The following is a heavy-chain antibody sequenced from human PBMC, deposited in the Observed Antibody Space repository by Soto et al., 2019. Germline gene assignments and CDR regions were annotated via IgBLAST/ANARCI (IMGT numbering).Heavy chain of an antibody. J-gene: IGHJ6*03. Sequence: GESLKISCKGSGYSFTSYWIGWVRQMPGKGLEWMGIIYPGDSDTRYSPSFQGQVTISADKSISTAYLQWSSLKASDTAMYYCAGHLISGYDFGYYYYYMDVWGKGTTVTVSS. V-gene: IGHV5-51*01. CDR3: AGHLISGYDFGYYYYYMDV. CDR1: GYSFTSYW. D-gene: IGHD5-12*01. CDR2: IYPGDSDT.